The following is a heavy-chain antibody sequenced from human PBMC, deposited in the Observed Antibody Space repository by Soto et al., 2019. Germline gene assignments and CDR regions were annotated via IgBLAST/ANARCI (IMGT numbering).Heavy chain of an antibody. CDR2: IKSKFDGGTT. Sequence: GGSMRLSCAASGFTFSDAWRSWVRQAPGKGLEWVGRIKSKFDGGTTDYAAPVKGRFSISRDDSKNTLYLQMNSLRAEDTAVYYCAKGRHYYDSSGYYPEGYWGQGTLVTVS. V-gene: IGHV3-15*01. D-gene: IGHD3-22*01. CDR3: AKGRHYYDSSGYYPEGY. CDR1: GFTFSDAW. J-gene: IGHJ4*02.